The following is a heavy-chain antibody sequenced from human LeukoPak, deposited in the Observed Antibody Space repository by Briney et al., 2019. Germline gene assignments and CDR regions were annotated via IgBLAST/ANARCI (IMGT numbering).Heavy chain of an antibody. V-gene: IGHV4-59*01. Sequence: SETLSLTCTASGDTISNDYWSWIRQPPGKGLEWIGYIHSSGSTNYNPSLKRRVTISVDTSKNHFSLKLSSVTAADTAVYYCARGVAGGHFDDWGQGTLVTVSS. J-gene: IGHJ4*02. CDR1: GDTISNDY. CDR2: IHSSGST. CDR3: ARGVAGGHFDD. D-gene: IGHD6-19*01.